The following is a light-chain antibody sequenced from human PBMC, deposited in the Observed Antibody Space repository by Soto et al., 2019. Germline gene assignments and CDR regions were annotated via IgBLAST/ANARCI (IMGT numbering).Light chain of an antibody. V-gene: IGKV1-9*01. J-gene: IGKJ2*01. CDR1: QGISSH. CDR3: QQVNGYPHT. Sequence: DIQLTQSPSFLSASVGDRVTITCRASQGISSHVAWYQQSPEKAPKLLIFAASTLQIGVPSRFSGSGSGTEFTLTISSLQPEDFATYYCQQVNGYPHTFGQGTKLEIK. CDR2: AAS.